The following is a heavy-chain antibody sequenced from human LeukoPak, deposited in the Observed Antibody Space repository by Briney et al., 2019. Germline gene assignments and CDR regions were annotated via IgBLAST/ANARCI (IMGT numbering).Heavy chain of an antibody. D-gene: IGHD4-17*01. CDR2: INQDGGEI. CDR3: ARRDHGDYGEEY. V-gene: IGHV3-7*01. CDR1: GFTFSSYS. Sequence: GGSLRLSCAASGFTFSSYSMNWVRQAPGKGLEWVANINQDGGEISCVDSVKGRFTISRDNAKNSLSLQMNSLRAEDTAVYYCARRDHGDYGEEYWGQGTLVTVSS. J-gene: IGHJ4*02.